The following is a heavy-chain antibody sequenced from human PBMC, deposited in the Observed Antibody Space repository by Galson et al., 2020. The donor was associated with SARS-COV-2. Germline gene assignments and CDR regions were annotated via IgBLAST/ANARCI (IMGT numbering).Heavy chain of an antibody. J-gene: IGHJ6*03. D-gene: IGHD3-10*01. Sequence: ASVKVSCKASGYTFNIYYIPWVRQDPGQGLEWMGRINPNSGAINYSQKFQGRVTMTSDTSSTTAFRELSSLRSDDTAVYYCAREFSGSGAYMDVWGKGTTVTIS. CDR2: INPNSGAI. CDR3: AREFSGSGAYMDV. CDR1: GYTFNIYY. V-gene: IGHV1-2*06.